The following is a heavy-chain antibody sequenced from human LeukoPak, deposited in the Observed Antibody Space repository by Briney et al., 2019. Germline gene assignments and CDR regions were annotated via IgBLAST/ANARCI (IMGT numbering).Heavy chain of an antibody. CDR3: ARGVLRYFDWLLRDYYYYGMDV. J-gene: IGHJ6*02. Sequence: GGSLRLSCAASGFTFDDYGMSWVRQAPGKGLEWVSGINWNGGSTGYADSVKGRFTISRDNAKNSLYLQMNSLRAEDTALYYCARGVLRYFDWLLRDYYYYGMDVWGQGTTVTVSS. CDR2: INWNGGST. CDR1: GFTFDDYG. D-gene: IGHD3-9*01. V-gene: IGHV3-20*04.